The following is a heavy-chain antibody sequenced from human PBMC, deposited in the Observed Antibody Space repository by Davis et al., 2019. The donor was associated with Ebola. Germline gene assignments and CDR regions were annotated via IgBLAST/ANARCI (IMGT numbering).Heavy chain of an antibody. CDR3: ARGGIAAAGMGFDP. D-gene: IGHD6-13*01. Sequence: SQTLSLTCAVYGGSFSGYYWSWIRQPPGKGLEWIGEINHSGSTNYNPSLKSRVTISVDTSKNQFSLKLSSVTAADTAVYYCARGGIAAAGMGFDPWGQGTLVTVSS. V-gene: IGHV4-34*01. CDR1: GGSFSGYY. CDR2: INHSGST. J-gene: IGHJ5*02.